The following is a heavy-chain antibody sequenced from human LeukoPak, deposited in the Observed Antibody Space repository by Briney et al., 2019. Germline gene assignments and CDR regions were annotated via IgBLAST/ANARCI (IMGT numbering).Heavy chain of an antibody. J-gene: IGHJ5*02. CDR1: GYTFTSYA. Sequence: ASVKVSCKASGYTFTSYAMHWVRQAPGQRLEWMGWINAGNGNTKYSQKFQGRVTITRDTSASTAYMELSSLRSEDTAVYYCARGVPRVLWFGELSSWFDPWGRGTLVTVSS. CDR3: ARGVPRVLWFGELSSWFDP. V-gene: IGHV1-3*01. CDR2: INAGNGNT. D-gene: IGHD3-10*01.